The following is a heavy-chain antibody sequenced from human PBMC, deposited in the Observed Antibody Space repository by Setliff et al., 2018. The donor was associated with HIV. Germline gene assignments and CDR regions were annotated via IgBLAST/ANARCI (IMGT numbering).Heavy chain of an antibody. J-gene: IGHJ4*02. Sequence: SETLSLTCTVSGDSISYSSYYWAWSRQPAGKGLEWIGDVYYTGTTYYNPTLQSRVPLSVDTSKNQFSLKLSSVTAADTAFYYCAKPYFDISGYYFYYFDYWGQGTLVTVSS. D-gene: IGHD3-22*01. V-gene: IGHV4-39*01. CDR1: GDSISYSSYY. CDR3: AKPYFDISGYYFYYFDY. CDR2: VYYTGTT.